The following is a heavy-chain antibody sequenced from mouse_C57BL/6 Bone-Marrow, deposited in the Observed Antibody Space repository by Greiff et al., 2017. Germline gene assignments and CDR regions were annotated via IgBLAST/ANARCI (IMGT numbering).Heavy chain of an antibody. CDR2: IYPGSGNT. V-gene: IGHV1-66*01. J-gene: IGHJ1*03. CDR1: GYSFTSYY. CDR3: ARGGYRRWYFDV. Sequence: VNVVESGPELVKPGASVKISCKASGYSFTSYYIHWVKQRPGQGLEWIGWIYPGSGNTKYNEKFKGKATLTADTSSSTAYMQLSSLTSEDSAVYYCARGGYRRWYFDVWGTGTTVTVSS. D-gene: IGHD2-14*01.